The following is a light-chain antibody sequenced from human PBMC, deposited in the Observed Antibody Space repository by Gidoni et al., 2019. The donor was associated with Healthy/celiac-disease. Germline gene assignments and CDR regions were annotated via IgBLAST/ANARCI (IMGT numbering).Light chain of an antibody. CDR1: QSVSSY. CDR3: QQRSNWFLT. CDR2: DAS. Sequence: LTQSPATLSLSPGERATLSCRASQSVSSYLAWYQQKPGQAPRLLIYDASNRATGIPARFSGSGSGTDFTLTISSLEPEDFAVYYCQQRSNWFLTFGGGTKVEIK. J-gene: IGKJ4*01. V-gene: IGKV3-11*01.